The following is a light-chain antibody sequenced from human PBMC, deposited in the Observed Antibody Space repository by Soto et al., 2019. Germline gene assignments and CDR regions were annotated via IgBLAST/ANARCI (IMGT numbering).Light chain of an antibody. J-gene: IGKJ3*01. Sequence: DIPMTQSPSSLSASVGDSVTITCRASQSISNYLNWYQQKPGKAPKLLAYAASSLQSGVPSRFSGSGSGTDFTLTISSLQPEDFATYYCQQSYSTPFTFGPGTKVDIK. CDR3: QQSYSTPFT. CDR1: QSISNY. CDR2: AAS. V-gene: IGKV1-39*01.